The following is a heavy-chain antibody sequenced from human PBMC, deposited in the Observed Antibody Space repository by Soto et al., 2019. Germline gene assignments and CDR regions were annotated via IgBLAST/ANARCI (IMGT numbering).Heavy chain of an antibody. CDR3: AKDDGEDIVVVVAATGAFDI. CDR2: ISGSGGST. Sequence: ETLSLTCTVSGGSISGYYWTWIRQSPGKGLEWVSAISGSGGSTYYADSVKGRFTISRDNSKNTLYLQMNSLRAEDTAVYYCAKDDGEDIVVVVAATGAFDIWGQGTMVTVSS. D-gene: IGHD2-15*01. CDR1: GGSISGYY. J-gene: IGHJ3*02. V-gene: IGHV3-23*01.